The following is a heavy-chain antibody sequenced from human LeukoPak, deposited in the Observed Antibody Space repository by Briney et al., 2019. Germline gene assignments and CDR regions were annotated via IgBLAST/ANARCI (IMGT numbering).Heavy chain of an antibody. CDR3: ARDSSGYYYPDAFDI. V-gene: IGHV3-33*01. J-gene: IGHJ3*02. D-gene: IGHD3-22*01. CDR1: GFTFSTYT. CDR2: IWSDGSTK. Sequence: PGGSLRLSCAASGFTFSTYTMHWARQAPGKGLEWVAVIWSDGSTKYYADSVKGRFTISRDNFKNTLYLQMNSLRAEDTAVYYCARDSSGYYYPDAFDIWGQGTMVTVSS.